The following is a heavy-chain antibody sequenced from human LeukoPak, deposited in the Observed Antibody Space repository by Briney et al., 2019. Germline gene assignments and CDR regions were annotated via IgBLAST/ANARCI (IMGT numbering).Heavy chain of an antibody. V-gene: IGHV3-64*01. CDR2: ISSNGGST. D-gene: IGHD5-18*01. CDR1: GFTFSSYA. CDR3: ARGYSSYYYYGMDV. J-gene: IGHJ6*02. Sequence: GGSLRLSCAASGFTFSSYAMHWVRQAPRKGLDCVSAISSNGGSTYYANSVKGRFTISRDNSKNTLYLQLGSLRAEDMAVYYCARGYSSYYYYGMDVWGQGTTVTVSS.